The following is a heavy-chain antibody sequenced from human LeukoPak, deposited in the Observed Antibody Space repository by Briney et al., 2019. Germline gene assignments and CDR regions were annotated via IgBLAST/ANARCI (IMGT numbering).Heavy chain of an antibody. D-gene: IGHD3-10*01. Sequence: SVTLSLTCPVSGGSIRSYYWSWIRPPPGKGLEWIGCIYDSGNTNNNPSLKSRVTISVDTSKNQFSLKLSSVTAADTAVYYCARARSTMVRVVIKGMYFDYWCQGTLVTVSS. CDR3: ARARSTMVRVVIKGMYFDY. CDR1: GGSIRSYY. CDR2: IYDSGNT. V-gene: IGHV4-59*08. J-gene: IGHJ4*02.